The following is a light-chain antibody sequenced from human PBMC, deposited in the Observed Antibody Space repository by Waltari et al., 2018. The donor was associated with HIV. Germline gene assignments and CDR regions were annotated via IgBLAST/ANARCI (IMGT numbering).Light chain of an antibody. J-gene: IGLJ2*01. CDR2: KDT. V-gene: IGLV3-25*03. CDR1: ALTKQY. Sequence: SHELTQPPSVAVSPGQTARITCSGDALTKQYTHWYQQKPGQAPVMVMYKDTERRSGIPERFSGSSSGTTVTLTISGVQAEDEADYYCHSADTTVLFGGGTKLTVL. CDR3: HSADTTVL.